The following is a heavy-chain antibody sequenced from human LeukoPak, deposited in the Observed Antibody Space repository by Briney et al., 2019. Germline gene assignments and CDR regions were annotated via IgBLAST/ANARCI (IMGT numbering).Heavy chain of an antibody. V-gene: IGHV5-51*01. J-gene: IGHJ5*02. CDR1: GYSFTSYW. CDR2: IYPGDSDT. CDR3: ARVYYDFWSGYYTATHTGWFDP. D-gene: IGHD3-3*01. Sequence: GESLKISCKGSGYSFTSYWIGWVRQMPGKGLEWMGVIYPGDSDTRYSPSFQGQVTISADKSISTAYLQWSSLKASDTAMYYCARVYYDFWSGYYTATHTGWFDPWGQGTLVTVSS.